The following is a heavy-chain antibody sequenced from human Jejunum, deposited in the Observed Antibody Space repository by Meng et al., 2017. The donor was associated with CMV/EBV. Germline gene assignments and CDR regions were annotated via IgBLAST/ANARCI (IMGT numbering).Heavy chain of an antibody. Sequence: ISSSSYYWGWIRQPPGKGLEWIGSIYYSGSSYYNPSLKSRVTISLDTSKNQFSLRLSSVTAADTAVYYCARGDDFWSGYSGHNFDYWGQGTLVTVSS. V-gene: IGHV4-39*07. CDR1: ISSSSYY. CDR3: ARGDDFWSGYSGHNFDY. CDR2: IYYSGSS. D-gene: IGHD3-3*01. J-gene: IGHJ4*02.